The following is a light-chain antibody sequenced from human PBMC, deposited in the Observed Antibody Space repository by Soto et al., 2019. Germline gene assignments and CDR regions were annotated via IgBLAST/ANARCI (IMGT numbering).Light chain of an antibody. CDR2: GVS. Sequence: DIEMTQSPSTLSVSVGDRVTLSCRASQSVSSNLAWYQQKPGQAPRLLIYGVSTRATGIPARFSGSGSGTEFTLTISSLQSEDFAVYYCQQYNNWPWTFGQGTKVDIK. J-gene: IGKJ1*01. V-gene: IGKV3-15*01. CDR3: QQYNNWPWT. CDR1: QSVSSN.